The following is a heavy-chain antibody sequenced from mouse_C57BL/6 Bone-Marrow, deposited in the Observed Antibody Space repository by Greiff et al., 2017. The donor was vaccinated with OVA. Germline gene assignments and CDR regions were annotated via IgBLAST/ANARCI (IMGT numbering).Heavy chain of an antibody. CDR1: GFSLTSYA. D-gene: IGHD2-3*01. V-gene: IGHV2-9-1*01. CDR2: IWTGGGT. Sequence: VQLVESGPGLVAPSQSLSITCTVSGFSLTSYAISWVRQPPGKGLEWLGVIWTGGGTNYNSALKSRLSISKDNSKSQVFLKMNSLQTDDTARYYCARGTYDGYYVYAMDYWGQGTSVTVSS. J-gene: IGHJ4*01. CDR3: ARGTYDGYYVYAMDY.